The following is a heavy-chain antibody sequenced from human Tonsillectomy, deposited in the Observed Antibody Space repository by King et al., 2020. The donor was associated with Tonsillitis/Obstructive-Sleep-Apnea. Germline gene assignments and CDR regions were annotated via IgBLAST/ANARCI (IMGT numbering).Heavy chain of an antibody. J-gene: IGHJ6*03. CDR3: ARHIDYTKHYYYCMDV. CDR2: IYYSGTT. CDR1: GGSVSSSDYY. V-gene: IGHV4-39*01. Sequence: QLPESGPGLVKPSETLSLTCTVSGGSVSSSDYYWGWVRQPPGKGLEWIGTIYYSGTTYYNPSLKSRVTISVDTSKNQFSLKLSSVTAADTAVYYCARHIDYTKHYYYCMDVWGKGTTVTVSS. D-gene: IGHD4-11*01.